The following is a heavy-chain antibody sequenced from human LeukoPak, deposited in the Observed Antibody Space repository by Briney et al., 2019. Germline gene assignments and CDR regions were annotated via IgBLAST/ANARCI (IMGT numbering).Heavy chain of an antibody. CDR2: IYPGDSDT. J-gene: IGHJ4*02. Sequence: GESLKISCKNSGYTFTSYWIGWVRQMPGKGPEWMGIIYPGDSDTRYSPSFQGQVTISVDKSISTAYLQWSSLKASDTAMYYCACRDAYNYYYWGQGTLVTVSS. CDR3: ACRDAYNYYY. V-gene: IGHV5-51*01. CDR1: GYTFTSYW. D-gene: IGHD5-24*01.